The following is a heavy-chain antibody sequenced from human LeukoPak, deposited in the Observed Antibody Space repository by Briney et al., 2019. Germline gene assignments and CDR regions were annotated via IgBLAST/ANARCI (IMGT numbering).Heavy chain of an antibody. J-gene: IGHJ5*02. CDR3: ARLRTSSGWQRVNWFDP. Sequence: PSETLSLTCTVSGGSITSCYWSWIRQPAGKRLEWIGLIYTSGVTKYNPSLKSRATVSVDRSKNQFSLRLSSVTAADTAVYYCARLRTSSGWQRVNWFDPWGQGTLVTVSS. V-gene: IGHV4-4*07. CDR2: IYTSGVT. D-gene: IGHD6-19*01. CDR1: GGSITSCY.